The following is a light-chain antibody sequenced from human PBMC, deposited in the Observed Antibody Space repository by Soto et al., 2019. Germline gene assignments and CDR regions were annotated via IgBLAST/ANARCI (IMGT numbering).Light chain of an antibody. J-gene: IGLJ1*01. Sequence: QSVLTQPPSVSVAPGQRVTVSCTGSSSNIGAGYDVHWYQQLPGTAPKLLIYGNSNRPSGVPDRFSGSKSGTSASLAITGLRAEDEADYYCQSYDSSLSAPYVFGTGTKVTVL. V-gene: IGLV1-40*01. CDR2: GNS. CDR3: QSYDSSLSAPYV. CDR1: SSNIGAGYD.